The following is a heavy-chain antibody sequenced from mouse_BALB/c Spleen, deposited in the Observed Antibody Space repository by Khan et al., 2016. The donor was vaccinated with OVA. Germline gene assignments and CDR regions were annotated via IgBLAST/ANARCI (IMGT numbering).Heavy chain of an antibody. CDR2: ILAGGST. Sequence: QVQLKQSGPGLVAPSQSLSITCTVSGFSLTSYGVNWVRQPPGKGLEWLGVILAGGSTNYNSALMSRMSISKDNFKSQVFLKMNSLQTDDTAMYYCSRFYDPYYAMDYWGQGTSVTVSS. V-gene: IGHV2-9*02. J-gene: IGHJ4*01. CDR3: SRFYDPYYAMDY. CDR1: GFSLTSYG. D-gene: IGHD2-3*01.